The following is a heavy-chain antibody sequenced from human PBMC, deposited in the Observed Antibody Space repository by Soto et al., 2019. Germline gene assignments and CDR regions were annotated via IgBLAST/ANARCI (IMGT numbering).Heavy chain of an antibody. CDR1: GGSVNNFY. CDR2: IYSSGST. D-gene: IGHD6-13*01. CDR3: ARSSHKESWFDP. J-gene: IGHJ5*02. V-gene: IGHV4-4*07. Sequence: SETLSLTCTVSGGSVNNFYWNWIRQPAGKGLEWIGRIYSSGSTNYNPSLRSRVTMSVDTSKNQFSLKLNSVTAADTAVYYCARSSHKESWFDPWGQGTLVTVSS.